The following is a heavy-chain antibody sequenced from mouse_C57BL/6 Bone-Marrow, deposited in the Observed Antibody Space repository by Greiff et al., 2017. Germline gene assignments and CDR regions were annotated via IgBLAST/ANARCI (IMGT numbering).Heavy chain of an antibody. CDR3: AGAENWDSWYAY. D-gene: IGHD4-1*01. Sequence: QVQLQQSGAELVRPGTSVKVSCKASGYAFTNYLIEWVKQRPGQGLEWIGVINPGSGGTKYNEKFKGKATLSADKASSTAYMQLSSLTSEVSAVYFRAGAENWDSWYAYRGQGNLVTVSA. CDR2: INPGSGGT. J-gene: IGHJ3*01. CDR1: GYAFTNYL. V-gene: IGHV1-54*01.